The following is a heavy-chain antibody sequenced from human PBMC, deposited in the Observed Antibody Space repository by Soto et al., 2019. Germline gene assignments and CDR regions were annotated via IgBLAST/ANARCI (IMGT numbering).Heavy chain of an antibody. CDR3: AVTMVRGATHDY. CDR2: INPSGGST. V-gene: IGHV1-46*01. J-gene: IGHJ4*02. D-gene: IGHD3-10*01. CDR1: GYTFTSYY. Sequence: AASVKVSCKAPGYTFTSYYMHWVRQAPGQGLEWKGKINPSGGSTSYAQKLQGRVTMTRDTSTSTVYMELSSLRSEDTAVYYCAVTMVRGATHDYWGQGTLVTVSS.